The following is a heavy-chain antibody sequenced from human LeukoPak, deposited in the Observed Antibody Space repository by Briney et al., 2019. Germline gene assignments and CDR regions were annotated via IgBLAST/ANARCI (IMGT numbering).Heavy chain of an antibody. CDR1: GYTFIGYY. D-gene: IGHD5-24*01. CDR2: INPRSGGT. Sequence: ASVKVSCKASGYTFIGYYIHWVRQAPGQGLEWMGWINPRSGGTNYAQKFQERVTITRDMSTSTAYMELNSLRAEDTAVYYCAKRRDGYRGDFDYWGQGTLVTVSS. V-gene: IGHV1-2*02. J-gene: IGHJ4*02. CDR3: AKRRDGYRGDFDY.